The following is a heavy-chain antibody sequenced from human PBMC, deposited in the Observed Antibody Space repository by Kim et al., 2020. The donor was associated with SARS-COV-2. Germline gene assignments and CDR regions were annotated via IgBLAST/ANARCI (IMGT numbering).Heavy chain of an antibody. D-gene: IGHD6-6*01. CDR2: FRIKTYGATT. CDR3: ARELGSHRHSSLQH. Sequence: GGSLRLSCTTSGFNFRDYGFIWVRQAPGKGLEWVGFFRIKTYGATTAYAASVKGRFTLSRDDSKDIPYLQKNTCKTQETAVYFCARELGSHRHSSLQHWG. V-gene: IGHV3-49*04. J-gene: IGHJ1*01. CDR1: GFNFRDYG.